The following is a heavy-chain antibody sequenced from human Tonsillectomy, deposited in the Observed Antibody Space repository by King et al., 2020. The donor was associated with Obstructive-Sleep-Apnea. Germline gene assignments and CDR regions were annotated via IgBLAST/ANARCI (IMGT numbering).Heavy chain of an antibody. V-gene: IGHV3-15*01. CDR1: GFTFSNAW. J-gene: IGHJ3*02. D-gene: IGHD6-13*01. Sequence: VQLVESGGGLVKPGGSLRLSCAASGFTFSNAWMSWVRQAPGKGLEWVGRIKSKDDGGTTDYAAPVKGRFTISRDDSKNTLYLQMNSLKTEDTAVYYCTGHGIAAPGDAFDIWGQGTIVTVSS. CDR2: IKSKDDGGTT. CDR3: TGHGIAAPGDAFDI.